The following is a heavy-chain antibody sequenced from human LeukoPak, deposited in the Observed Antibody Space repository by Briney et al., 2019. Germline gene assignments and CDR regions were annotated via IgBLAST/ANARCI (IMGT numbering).Heavy chain of an antibody. CDR2: ISGSGGST. CDR1: GFTFSSYA. Sequence: PGGSLRLSCAASGFTFSSYAMSWVRQAPGKGLEWVSAISGSGGSTYYADSVKGRFTISRDNSKNTLYLQMNSLRAEDTAVYYCARVGVLLPGDYYGSGSYYNLDYWGQGTLVTVSS. D-gene: IGHD3-10*01. V-gene: IGHV3-23*01. CDR3: ARVGVLLPGDYYGSGSYYNLDY. J-gene: IGHJ4*02.